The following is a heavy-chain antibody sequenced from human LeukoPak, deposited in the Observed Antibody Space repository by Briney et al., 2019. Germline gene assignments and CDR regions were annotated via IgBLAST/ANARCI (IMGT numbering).Heavy chain of an antibody. CDR3: ARDQYFDFWSSTATPYYFDY. Sequence: SETLSLTCTVTSGSISGHYWSWIRQPAEKEMQWIGRIYTSGATNYNPSLKSRVTMSIDTSKKEFTLKLTSVTAADTAVYYCARDQYFDFWSSTATPYYFDYWGQGTLVTVSS. V-gene: IGHV4-4*07. D-gene: IGHD3-3*01. J-gene: IGHJ4*02. CDR1: SGSISGHY. CDR2: IYTSGAT.